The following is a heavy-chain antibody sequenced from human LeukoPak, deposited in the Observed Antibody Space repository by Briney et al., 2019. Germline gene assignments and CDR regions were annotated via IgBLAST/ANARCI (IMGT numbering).Heavy chain of an antibody. V-gene: IGHV3-33*01. Sequence: QSGRSLRLSCAASGFTFSSYGTHWVRQAPGKGLEWVAVIWYDGSNKYYADSVKGRFTISRDNSKNTLYLQMNSLRAEDTAVYYCARERRAPYSSGWYGPNDAFDIWGQGTMVTVSS. CDR2: IWYDGSNK. D-gene: IGHD6-19*01. CDR1: GFTFSSYG. CDR3: ARERRAPYSSGWYGPNDAFDI. J-gene: IGHJ3*02.